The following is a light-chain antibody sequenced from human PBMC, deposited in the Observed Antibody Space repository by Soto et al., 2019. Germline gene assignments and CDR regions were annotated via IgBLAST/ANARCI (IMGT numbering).Light chain of an antibody. J-gene: IGKJ1*01. Sequence: EIVLTQSTGTLSLSPGERATLSCRASQSVSSNYLVWYQQKPGQPPRLLIYGASSRATGIPDRFSGSGSGTDVTLTISRLEPEDFALYYCQQFGSSPPWTFGQRTKVEIK. CDR3: QQFGSSPPWT. CDR2: GAS. V-gene: IGKV3-20*01. CDR1: QSVSSNY.